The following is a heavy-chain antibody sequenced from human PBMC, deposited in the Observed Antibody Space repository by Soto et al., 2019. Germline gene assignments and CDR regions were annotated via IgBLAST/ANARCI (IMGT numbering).Heavy chain of an antibody. CDR1: GFTFSSYS. D-gene: IGHD2-21*02. CDR2: ISSSSSYI. V-gene: IGHV3-21*01. J-gene: IGHJ3*02. Sequence: EVQLVESGGGLVKPGGSLRLSCAASGFTFSSYSMNWVRQAPGKGLEWVSSISSSSSYIYYADSVKGRFTISRDNAKNSLHLQMNSLGAEDTVVYYCARGGGDGACDIWGQGTMVTVSS. CDR3: ARGGGDGACDI.